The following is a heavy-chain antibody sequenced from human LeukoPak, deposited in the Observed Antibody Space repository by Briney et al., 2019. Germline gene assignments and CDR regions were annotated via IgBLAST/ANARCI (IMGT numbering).Heavy chain of an antibody. Sequence: SETLSLTCTVSGGSISSRSYYWAWIRQPPGKGLEWIGSISYSGRTQYNPSLKSRVTISVDTSKNQFSLKLSSVTAADTAVYYCARGVGSSSWKRFGGFDYWGQGTLVTVSS. V-gene: IGHV4-39*07. CDR3: ARGVGSSSWKRFGGFDY. D-gene: IGHD6-13*01. CDR2: ISYSGRT. CDR1: GGSISSRSYY. J-gene: IGHJ4*02.